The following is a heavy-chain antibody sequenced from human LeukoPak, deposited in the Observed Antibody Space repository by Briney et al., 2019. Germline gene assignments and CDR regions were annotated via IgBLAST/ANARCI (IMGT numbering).Heavy chain of an antibody. Sequence: GGSLRLSCAASGFTFSSYAVSWVRQAPGKGLEWVSAISGSGGSTYYADSVKGRFTISRDNSKNTLYLQMNSLRAEDTAVYYCAKDYRDGHDYGDYWGQGTLVTVSS. CDR3: AKDYRDGHDYGDY. J-gene: IGHJ4*02. D-gene: IGHD3-16*02. CDR1: GFTFSSYA. V-gene: IGHV3-23*01. CDR2: ISGSGGST.